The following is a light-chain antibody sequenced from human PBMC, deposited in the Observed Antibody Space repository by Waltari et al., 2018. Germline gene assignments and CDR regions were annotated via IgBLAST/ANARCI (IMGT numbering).Light chain of an antibody. J-gene: IGKJ3*01. CDR2: GAS. CDR3: QHYNMWPPFT. V-gene: IGKV3-15*01. CDR1: QSVSSN. Sequence: EIVMTQSPATLSVSPGERATLSCRASQSVSSNLAWYQQKPGQAPRLLIYGASTRASGIPARFSGSGSGTEFTLTISSLQSEDFAVYYCQHYNMWPPFTIGPGTKVEVK.